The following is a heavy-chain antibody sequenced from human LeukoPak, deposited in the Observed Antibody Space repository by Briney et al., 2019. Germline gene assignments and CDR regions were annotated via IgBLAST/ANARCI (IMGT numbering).Heavy chain of an antibody. V-gene: IGHV3-23*01. CDR3: ARVGDYDYVWGSYLDY. J-gene: IGHJ4*02. CDR1: GFIFRNYA. CDR2: ITGSGDTT. D-gene: IGHD3-16*02. Sequence: GASLRLSCAASGFIFRNYAMSWVRQAPGKGLEWVSAITGSGDTTYYADSVKGRFTISRDNSKNTLYLQMNSLRAEDTAVYYCARVGDYDYVWGSYLDYWGQGTLVTVSS.